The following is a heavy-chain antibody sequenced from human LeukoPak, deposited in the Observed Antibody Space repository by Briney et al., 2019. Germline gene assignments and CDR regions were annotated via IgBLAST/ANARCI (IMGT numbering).Heavy chain of an antibody. CDR2: IAHHGNNK. D-gene: IGHD2-8*02. J-gene: IGHJ4*02. CDR1: GFTFSSSA. V-gene: IGHV3-30*02. CDR3: AKDGSWSCTE. Sequence: PGGSLRLSCGASGFTFSSSAMHWVRQGPGKGLEWVAYIAHHGNNKYYADSVKGRFTISRDNSKGSLYLQMNSLRADDTAVYYCAKDGSWSCTEWGQGTLVRVSS.